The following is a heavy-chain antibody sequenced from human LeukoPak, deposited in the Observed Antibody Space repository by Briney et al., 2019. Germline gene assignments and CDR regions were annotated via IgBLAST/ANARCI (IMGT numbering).Heavy chain of an antibody. Sequence: GASVKVSCKASGYTFTSYDINWVRQATGQGLEWMGWMNPNSGNSGYAQKFHGRVTMTRNTYISTAYMELSSLRSEDTAVYYCASGGSMVRGVNEDYWGQGTLVTVSS. CDR3: ASGGSMVRGVNEDY. J-gene: IGHJ4*02. CDR1: GYTFTSYD. V-gene: IGHV1-8*01. D-gene: IGHD3-10*01. CDR2: MNPNSGNS.